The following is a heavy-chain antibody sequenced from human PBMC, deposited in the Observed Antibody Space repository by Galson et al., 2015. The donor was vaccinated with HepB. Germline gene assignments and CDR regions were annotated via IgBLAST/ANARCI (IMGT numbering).Heavy chain of an antibody. D-gene: IGHD2/OR15-2a*01. Sequence: SRRLSCAASGFTFTDYYMSWIRQAPGKGLEWVSYISGSGSTTIFYADSVKGRFTISRDNAKNSLYLQMTSLRAEDTAVYYCARATLGWFDPWGQGTLVTVSS. CDR1: GFTFTDYY. CDR2: ISGSGSTTI. J-gene: IGHJ5*02. CDR3: ARATLGWFDP. V-gene: IGHV3-11*01.